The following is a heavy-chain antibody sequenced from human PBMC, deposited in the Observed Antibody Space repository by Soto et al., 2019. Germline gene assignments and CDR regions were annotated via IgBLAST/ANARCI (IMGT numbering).Heavy chain of an antibody. D-gene: IGHD1-26*01. Sequence: EVQLLESGGGLVQPGGFLRLSCAASGFTFSLYTMTWVRQAPGKGLEWVAGISDSGENTDYADSVQGRLTISRDNSKNTLYLQMSSLRAEDTAVYYCARKCCGSYPWYGGYFDYWGEGTLVAVSS. CDR2: ISDSGENT. CDR3: ARKCCGSYPWYGGYFDY. V-gene: IGHV3-23*01. J-gene: IGHJ4*02. CDR1: GFTFSLYT.